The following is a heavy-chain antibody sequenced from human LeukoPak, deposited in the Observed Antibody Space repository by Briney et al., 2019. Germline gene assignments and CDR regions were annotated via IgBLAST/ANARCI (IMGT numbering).Heavy chain of an antibody. D-gene: IGHD6-19*01. Sequence: GESLKISCKGFEYSLTSYWIGWVRQMPGKGLEWMGIIYPGDSDTRYSPSFQGQVTISADKSISTAYLQWSSLRASDTAMYYCAYSSGWSKPLFDFWGQGTLVTVSS. CDR3: AYSSGWSKPLFDF. CDR1: EYSLTSYW. CDR2: IYPGDSDT. V-gene: IGHV5-51*01. J-gene: IGHJ4*02.